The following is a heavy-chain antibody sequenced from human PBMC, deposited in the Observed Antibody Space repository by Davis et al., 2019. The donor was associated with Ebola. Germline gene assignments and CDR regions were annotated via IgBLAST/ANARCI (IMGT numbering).Heavy chain of an antibody. CDR2: IYSDGFT. CDR1: GDSMNNFY. D-gene: IGHD3-22*01. CDR3: ARLINDYYDSSGYPLFSGDY. J-gene: IGHJ4*02. Sequence: GSLRLSCTVSGDSMNNFYWSWIRQPPGKGLEWIGYIYSDGFTDYNPSLKSRVIISLDMSKNQFSLKLSSVTAADTAVYYCARLINDYYDSSGYPLFSGDYWGQGTLITVSS. V-gene: IGHV4-59*08.